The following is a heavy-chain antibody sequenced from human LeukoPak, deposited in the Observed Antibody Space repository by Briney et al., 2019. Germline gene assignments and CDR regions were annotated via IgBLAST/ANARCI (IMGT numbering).Heavy chain of an antibody. CDR3: VSSYCSGGTCYDFDY. CDR1: GFTFSSYW. D-gene: IGHD2-15*01. Sequence: GGSLRLSCEASGFTFSSYWMSWVRQAPGKGLEWVANINQDGSEKYSVDSVKGRFTISRDNAKSSVYLQMNSLRADDTAVYYCVSSYCSGGTCYDFDYWGQGTLVTVSS. J-gene: IGHJ4*02. V-gene: IGHV3-7*01. CDR2: INQDGSEK.